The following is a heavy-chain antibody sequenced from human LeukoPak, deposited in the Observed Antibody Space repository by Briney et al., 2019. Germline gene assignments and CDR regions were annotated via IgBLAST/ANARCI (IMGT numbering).Heavy chain of an antibody. CDR1: GFPFSSDA. Sequence: GGSLRLSCAASGFPFSSDAMSWVRQAPGKGLEWVSSLSSSGADTCYADSVKGRFTSSRDNSKNTLYLQMRSLRVEDTAVYYCAKGSRSTVTTSYFDYWGQGTLVTVSS. V-gene: IGHV3-23*01. D-gene: IGHD4-17*01. CDR2: LSSSGADT. J-gene: IGHJ4*02. CDR3: AKGSRSTVTTSYFDY.